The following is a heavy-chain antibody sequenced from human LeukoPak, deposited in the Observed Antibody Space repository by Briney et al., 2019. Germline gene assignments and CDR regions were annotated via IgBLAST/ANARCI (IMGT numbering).Heavy chain of an antibody. V-gene: IGHV1-18*01. CDR2: ISAYNGDT. Sequence: ASMTVSCKTSGYTFTNYGVSWVRQAPGQGLEWMGWISAYNGDTNYAQKLQGRVTMTTDTSTSTAYMELRSLRSDDTAVYYCARGQYCGGDCSSSDAFDVWGQGTMVTVSS. D-gene: IGHD2-21*02. J-gene: IGHJ3*01. CDR1: GYTFTNYG. CDR3: ARGQYCGGDCSSSDAFDV.